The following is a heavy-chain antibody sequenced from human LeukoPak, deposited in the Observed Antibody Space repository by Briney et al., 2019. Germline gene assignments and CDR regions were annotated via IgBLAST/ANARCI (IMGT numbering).Heavy chain of an antibody. CDR2: INPTGST. CDR1: GGSLSGYY. J-gene: IGHJ4*02. CDR3: ARALSTVTTYFDS. Sequence: SETLPLTCAVDGGSLSGYYRSWIRQPPGKGLEWIGEINPTGSTNYNPSLKSRVTISADTSKSQFSLELSSVTAADTAVFYCARALSTVTTYFDSWGQGTLVTVSS. D-gene: IGHD4-17*01. V-gene: IGHV4-34*01.